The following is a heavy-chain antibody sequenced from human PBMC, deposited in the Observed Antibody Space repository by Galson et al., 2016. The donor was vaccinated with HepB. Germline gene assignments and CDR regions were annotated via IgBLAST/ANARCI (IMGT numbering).Heavy chain of an antibody. CDR1: GYTLRGFG. Sequence: SVKVSCKAPGYTLRGFGFSWVRQAPGQGLQWMGWISSDNGKRNYAQNLQGRVTMTTDTSTRTAYMELRSLSSDDTAVYYCGRVAPGAYWYFDLWGHGTLVTVSS. D-gene: IGHD3-10*01. V-gene: IGHV1-18*01. CDR2: ISSDNGKR. J-gene: IGHJ2*01. CDR3: GRVAPGAYWYFDL.